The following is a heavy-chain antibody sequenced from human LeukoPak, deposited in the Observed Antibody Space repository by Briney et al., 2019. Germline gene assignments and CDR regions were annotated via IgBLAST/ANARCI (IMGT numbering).Heavy chain of an antibody. CDR1: GFTFGSYW. CDR3: ARGGGRVGSYFDY. CDR2: IKQDGSEK. J-gene: IGHJ4*02. D-gene: IGHD1-26*01. V-gene: IGHV3-7*01. Sequence: GGSLRLSCAASGFTFGSYWMSWVRQAPGKGLEWVANIKQDGSEKYYVDSVKGRFTISRDNAKNSLYLQMNSLRAEDTAVYYCARGGGRVGSYFDYWGQGTLVTVSS.